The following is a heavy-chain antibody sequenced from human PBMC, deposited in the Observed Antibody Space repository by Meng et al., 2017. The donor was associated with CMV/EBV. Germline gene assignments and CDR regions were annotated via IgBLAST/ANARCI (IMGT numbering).Heavy chain of an antibody. CDR2: ISAYNGNT. V-gene: IGHV1-18*01. CDR3: AAYPQTMVRGVALWGAFDY. Sequence: QVHLVQSGAEVKKPGASVKVSCKASGYTFTSYGISWVRQAPGQGLEWMGWISAYNGNTNYAQKLQGRVTMTTDTSTSTAYMELRSLRSDDTAVYYCAAYPQTMVRGVALWGAFDYWGQGTLVTVSS. J-gene: IGHJ4*02. CDR1: GYTFTSYG. D-gene: IGHD3-10*01.